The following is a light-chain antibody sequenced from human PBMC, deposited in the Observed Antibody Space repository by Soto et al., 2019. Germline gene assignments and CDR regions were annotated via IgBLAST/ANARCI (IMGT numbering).Light chain of an antibody. CDR1: QSVSSN. CDR2: GAS. CDR3: QQYGSSHWT. V-gene: IGKV3-15*01. J-gene: IGKJ1*01. Sequence: EIVMTQSPATLSVSPGERATLSCRASQSVSSNLAWYQQKPGQAPRLLIYGASTRATGIPARFSGSGSGTDFTLTISRLEPEDFAVYYCQQYGSSHWTFGQGTKVDIK.